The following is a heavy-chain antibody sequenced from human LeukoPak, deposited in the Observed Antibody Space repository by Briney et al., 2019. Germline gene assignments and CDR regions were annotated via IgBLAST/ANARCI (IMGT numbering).Heavy chain of an antibody. Sequence: GGSLRLSCAASGNYWMHWVRQAPGKGLVWVSHINSDGSWTGYADSVKGRFTISRDNSKNTLYLQMNSLRAEDTAVYYCAKDRGGDSSGYYRGIFDYWGQGTLVTVSS. V-gene: IGHV3-74*01. CDR3: AKDRGGDSSGYYRGIFDY. CDR1: GNYW. J-gene: IGHJ4*02. CDR2: INSDGSWT. D-gene: IGHD3-22*01.